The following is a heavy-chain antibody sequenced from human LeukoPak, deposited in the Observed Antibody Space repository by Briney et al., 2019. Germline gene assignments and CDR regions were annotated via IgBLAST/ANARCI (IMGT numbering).Heavy chain of an antibody. CDR2: ISGSGDST. V-gene: IGHV3-23*01. J-gene: IGHJ4*02. Sequence: PGGSLRLSCAASGFTFSSYAMSWVRQATGKGLEWVSAISGSGDSTYYAESVKGRFTISRDNSKNTLSLQMNSLRAEDTAVYYCAKSLAAAGTGGDDYWGQGTLVTVSS. CDR3: AKSLAAAGTGGDDY. CDR1: GFTFSSYA. D-gene: IGHD6-13*01.